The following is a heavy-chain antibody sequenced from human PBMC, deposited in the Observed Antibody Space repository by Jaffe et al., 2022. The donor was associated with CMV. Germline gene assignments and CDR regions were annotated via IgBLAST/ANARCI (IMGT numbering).Heavy chain of an antibody. CDR2: IYYSGNT. V-gene: IGHV4-39*01. CDR3: ARHDGSSWYLNWFDP. J-gene: IGHJ5*02. Sequence: QLQLQESGPGLVKPSETLSLTCTVSGGSISSSSYYWGWIRQPPGKGLEWIGSIYYSGNTYYNPSLKSRVTISVDTSKNQFSLKLSSVTAADTAVYYCARHDGSSWYLNWFDPWGQGTLVTVSS. CDR1: GGSISSSSYY. D-gene: IGHD6-13*01.